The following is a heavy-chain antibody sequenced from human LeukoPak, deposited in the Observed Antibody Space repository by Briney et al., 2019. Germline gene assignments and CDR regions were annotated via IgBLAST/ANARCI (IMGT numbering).Heavy chain of an antibody. CDR2: INTNIGNP. Sequence: ASVKVSCTASGYTFTTYAIHWVRQAPGQGLEWMGWINTNIGNPTYAQGFTGRFVFSLDTSVSTAYLQISRLEAEDTAVYYCAGATVTNHHHIDYWGQGTLVTVSS. J-gene: IGHJ4*02. V-gene: IGHV7-4-1*02. D-gene: IGHD4-17*01. CDR3: AGATVTNHHHIDY. CDR1: GYTFTTYA.